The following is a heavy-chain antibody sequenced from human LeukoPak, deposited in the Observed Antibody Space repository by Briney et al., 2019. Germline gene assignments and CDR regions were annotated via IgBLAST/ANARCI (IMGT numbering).Heavy chain of an antibody. J-gene: IGHJ5*02. Sequence: SETLSLTCAVYGGSFSGYYWSWIRQPPGKGLEWIGEINHSGSTNYNPSLKSRVTISVDTSKNQFSLKLSSVTAADTAVYYCARGARQTMIVVKYNWFDPWAREPWSPSPQ. CDR2: INHSGST. V-gene: IGHV4-34*01. CDR1: GGSFSGYY. D-gene: IGHD3-22*01. CDR3: ARGARQTMIVVKYNWFDP.